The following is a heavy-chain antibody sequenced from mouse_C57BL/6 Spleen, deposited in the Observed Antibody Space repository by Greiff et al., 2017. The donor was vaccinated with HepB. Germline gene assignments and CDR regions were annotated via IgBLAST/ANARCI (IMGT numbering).Heavy chain of an antibody. D-gene: IGHD1-1*01. CDR3: TRVAHYYGSSHWYFDV. CDR2: ISSGGDYI. Sequence: EVKVEESGEGLVKPGGSLKLSCAASGFTFSSYAMSWVRQTPEKRLEWVAYISSGGDYIYYADTVKGRFTISRDNARNTLYLQMSSLKSEDTAMYYCTRVAHYYGSSHWYFDVWGTGTTVTVSS. V-gene: IGHV5-9-1*02. CDR1: GFTFSSYA. J-gene: IGHJ1*03.